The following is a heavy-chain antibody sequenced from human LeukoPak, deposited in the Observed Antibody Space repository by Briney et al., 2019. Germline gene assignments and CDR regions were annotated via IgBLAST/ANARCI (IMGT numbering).Heavy chain of an antibody. V-gene: IGHV1-69*05. D-gene: IGHD2-2*01. J-gene: IGHJ4*02. Sequence: SVKVSCKASGDTFSTKGISWVRKAPGQGLEWMGGIIPISGTPNYPQKFQDRITFTTDESTSTVYMELSSLRSEDTAVYYCARDGYCSSTSCYYFDYWGQGTLVTVSS. CDR1: GDTFSTKG. CDR3: ARDGYCSSTSCYYFDY. CDR2: IIPISGTP.